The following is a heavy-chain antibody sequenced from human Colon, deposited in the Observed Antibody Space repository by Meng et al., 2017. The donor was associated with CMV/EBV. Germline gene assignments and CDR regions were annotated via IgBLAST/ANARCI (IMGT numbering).Heavy chain of an antibody. CDR1: GYTLTELS. D-gene: IGHD6-13*01. V-gene: IGHV1-24*01. CDR2: FNPEDGKR. CDR3: ASERLGAAAIPLDH. Sequence: ASVKVPCKVSGYTLTELSIHWVRQAPGKGLEWMGGFNPEDGKRVYAQKFQGRISMTEDTSTDTAYMELSSLTFEDTAVFYCASERLGAAAIPLDHWGQGTLVTVSS. J-gene: IGHJ4*02.